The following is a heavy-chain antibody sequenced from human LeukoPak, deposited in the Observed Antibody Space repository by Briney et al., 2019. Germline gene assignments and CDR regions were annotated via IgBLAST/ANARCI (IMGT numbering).Heavy chain of an antibody. D-gene: IGHD4-17*01. V-gene: IGHV5-51*01. CDR2: IYPDDSDI. J-gene: IGHJ4*02. CDR1: GYSFTSRW. Sequence: GESLKISCQGSGYSFTSRWIAWVRQLPGKGLEGMGIIYPDDSDIRYNPSFQGQVTMSADKSVNVAYLQWSSLKASDTAMYYCATFSNYGDFFDFWGQGTLVTVSS. CDR3: ATFSNYGDFFDF.